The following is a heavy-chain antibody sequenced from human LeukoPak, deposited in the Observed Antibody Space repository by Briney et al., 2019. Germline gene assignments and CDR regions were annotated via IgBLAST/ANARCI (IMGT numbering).Heavy chain of an antibody. CDR1: VVSITGDPHN. V-gene: IGHV4-61*09. CDR3: ARANYYVSTGYYHDY. Sequence: PSETLSLTCTVSVVSITGDPHNCTGIRPSAGEGLWWLGHVSPTRRTTYNPSLKSRVAISVYTSMRTFFLWLGSVTPADTGVCICARANYYVSTGYYHDYWGQGTMVTVSS. CDR2: VSPTRRT. D-gene: IGHD3-22*01. J-gene: IGHJ4*02.